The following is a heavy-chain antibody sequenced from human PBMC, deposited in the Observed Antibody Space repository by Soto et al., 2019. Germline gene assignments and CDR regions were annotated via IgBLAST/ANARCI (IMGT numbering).Heavy chain of an antibody. V-gene: IGHV4-34*01. CDR1: GGSFSGYQ. CDR3: AGGLILWFGELSRRGGYYYYMDV. J-gene: IGHJ6*03. CDR2: INDSGNI. Sequence: QVQLQQWGAGLLKPSETLSLTCAVYGGSFSGYQWSWIRQTPGKGLEWIGEINDSGNINYNPSLKSRVTILIDPPKKQLSLKLGSVTAADTAVYYCAGGLILWFGELSRRGGYYYYMDVWGKGTTVTVSS. D-gene: IGHD3-10*01.